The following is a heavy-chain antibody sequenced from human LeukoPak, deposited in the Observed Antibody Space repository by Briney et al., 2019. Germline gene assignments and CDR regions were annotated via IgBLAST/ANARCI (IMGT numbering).Heavy chain of an antibody. CDR2: INHSGST. CDR3: ARRDDYSNYCDYY. CDR1: GGSFSGYY. D-gene: IGHD4-11*01. V-gene: IGHV4-34*01. Sequence: SETLSLTCAVYGGSFSGYYWSWIRQPPGKGLEWIGEINHSGSTNYNPSLKSRVTISVDTSKNQFSLKVSSVTAADTAVYYCARRDDYSNYCDYYWSQGNLVTVSS. J-gene: IGHJ4*02.